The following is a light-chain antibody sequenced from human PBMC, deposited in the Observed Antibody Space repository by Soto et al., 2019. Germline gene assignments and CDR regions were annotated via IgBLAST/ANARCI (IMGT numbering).Light chain of an antibody. V-gene: IGKV3-20*01. CDR3: QQYGSSPDLIT. CDR1: QSVGRNY. CDR2: DAS. J-gene: IGKJ3*01. Sequence: EIVLTQSPGTLSLSPGESATLSCRASQSVGRNYLAWFQHKPDQAPRLLIYDASSRATGIPDRFSGSGSGTDFTLTITGLEPEDFAVYYCQQYGSSPDLITFGPGTKVDIK.